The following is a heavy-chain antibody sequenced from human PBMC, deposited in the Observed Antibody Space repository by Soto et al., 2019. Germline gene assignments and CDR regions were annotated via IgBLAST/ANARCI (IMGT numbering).Heavy chain of an antibody. CDR3: ARSPWFGEYRFDY. CDR2: INPNSGGT. CDR1: GYTFTGCY. J-gene: IGHJ4*02. V-gene: IGHV1-2*02. D-gene: IGHD3-10*01. Sequence: ASVKVSCKASGYTFTGCYMHWVRQAPGQGLEWMGWINPNSGGTNYAQKFQGRVTMTRDTSISTAYMELSRLRSDDTAVYYCARSPWFGEYRFDYWGQGTLVTVSS.